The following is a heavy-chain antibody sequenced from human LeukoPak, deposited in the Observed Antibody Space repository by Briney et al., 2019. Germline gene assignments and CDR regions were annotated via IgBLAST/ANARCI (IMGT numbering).Heavy chain of an antibody. D-gene: IGHD3-10*01. CDR2: IYYSGST. J-gene: IGHJ4*02. CDR1: GGSISSSSYY. V-gene: IGHV4-39*01. CDR3: ARRTGFGVTNFDY. Sequence: KPSETLSLTCTASGGSISSSSYYWGWIRQPQGKGLEWIGSIYYSGSTYYNPSLKSRVTISVDTSKNQFSLKLSSVTAADTAVYYCARRTGFGVTNFDYWGQGTLVTVSS.